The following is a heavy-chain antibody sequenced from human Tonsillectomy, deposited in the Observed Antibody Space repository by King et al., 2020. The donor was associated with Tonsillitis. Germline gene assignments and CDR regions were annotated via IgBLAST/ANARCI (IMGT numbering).Heavy chain of an antibody. D-gene: IGHD6-6*01. CDR3: ARAKFVRAYSSFYYGMDV. CDR2: INPNSGGT. Sequence: QRQLVQSGAEVKKPGASVKVSCKTSGYTFTDYYMHWVRQAPGQGLECMGWINPNSGGTNYAQKFQGRVTMTRDTSISTAYMELSRLRSDDTAVYYCARAKFVRAYSSFYYGMDVWGQGTTVTVSS. V-gene: IGHV1-2*02. J-gene: IGHJ6*02. CDR1: GYTFTDYY.